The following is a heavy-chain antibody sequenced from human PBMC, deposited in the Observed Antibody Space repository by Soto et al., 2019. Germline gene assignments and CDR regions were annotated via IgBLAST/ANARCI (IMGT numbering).Heavy chain of an antibody. V-gene: IGHV4-34*01. CDR1: GGSFSGYY. CDR2: INHSGST. D-gene: IGHD2-2*01. J-gene: IGHJ5*02. CDR3: ARGRRSLVPAAANWFDP. Sequence: SETLSLTCAVYGGSFSGYYWSWIRQPPGKGLEWIGEINHSGSTNYNPSLKSRVTISVDTSKNQFSLKLSSVTAADTAVYYCARGRRSLVPAAANWFDPWGQETLVTLSS.